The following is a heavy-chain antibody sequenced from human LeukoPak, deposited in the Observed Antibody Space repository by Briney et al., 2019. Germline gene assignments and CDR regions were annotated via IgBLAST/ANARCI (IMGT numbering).Heavy chain of an antibody. V-gene: IGHV4-39*01. CDR1: GGSISSNSNY. D-gene: IGHD1-1*01. CDR2: IYYSGST. Sequence: SSETLSLTCTVSGGSISSNSNYWGWIRQPPGKGLEWIGSIYYSGSTYYNPSLKSRVTISVDTSKDQFSLRLSSVTAADTALYYCAGHHTGTLRVDYWGQGALVTVSS. J-gene: IGHJ4*02. CDR3: AGHHTGTLRVDY.